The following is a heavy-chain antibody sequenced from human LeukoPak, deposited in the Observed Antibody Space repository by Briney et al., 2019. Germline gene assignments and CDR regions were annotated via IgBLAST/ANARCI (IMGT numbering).Heavy chain of an antibody. Sequence: ASVKVSCKASGGTFSSYAISGVRQAPGQGLEWMGGIIPIFGTANYAQKFQGRVTITTDESTSTAYMELSSLRSEDTAVYYCARVKRAYYYYMDVWGKGTTVTVSS. CDR3: ARVKRAYYYYMDV. CDR2: IIPIFGTA. J-gene: IGHJ6*03. CDR1: GGTFSSYA. D-gene: IGHD1-26*01. V-gene: IGHV1-69*05.